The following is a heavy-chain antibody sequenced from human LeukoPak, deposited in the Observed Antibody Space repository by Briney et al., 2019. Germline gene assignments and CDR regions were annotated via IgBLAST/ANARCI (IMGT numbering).Heavy chain of an antibody. D-gene: IGHD3-22*01. V-gene: IGHV3-74*01. CDR1: GFTFSSYW. Sequence: PGGSLRLSCGASGFTFSSYWMHWVRQAPGKGLVWVSRIKSDGSRTDYADSVKGRFIISGDNAKNTLYLQMSSLRVEDTAVYYCARDSYYYDDRGSHYYGIDVWGHGTTVTVSS. CDR3: ARDSYYYDDRGSHYYGIDV. J-gene: IGHJ6*02. CDR2: IKSDGSRT.